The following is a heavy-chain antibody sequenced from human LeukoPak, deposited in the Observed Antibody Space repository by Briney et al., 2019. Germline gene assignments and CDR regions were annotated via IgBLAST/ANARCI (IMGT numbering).Heavy chain of an antibody. D-gene: IGHD3-22*01. V-gene: IGHV3-33*01. J-gene: IGHJ4*02. CDR3: ATGSGYYYGH. Sequence: PGGSLRLSCIASGFTFGSYGMHWVGKAPGKGLEWLAVAYHDGYYGNSQYYADSVKGRFTISRDNSEKTLYLQTSSLRAEDTAVYYCATGSGYYYGHWGQGTLVSVSS. CDR2: AYHDGYYGNSQ. CDR1: GFTFGSYG.